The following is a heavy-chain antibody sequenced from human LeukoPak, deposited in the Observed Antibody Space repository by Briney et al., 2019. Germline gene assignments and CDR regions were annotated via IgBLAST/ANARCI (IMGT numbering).Heavy chain of an antibody. V-gene: IGHV4-61*02. D-gene: IGHD5-12*01. Sequence: PSETLSLTCSVSGDSIRSGTYYWSWIRQPAGKELEWIGRIYTSGSTSYNPSLKSRVTISVDTSKNQFSLKLTSVTAADTAVYYCARGGGATRIDYWGQGTLVTVSS. CDR1: GDSIRSGTYY. CDR3: ARGGGATRIDY. CDR2: IYTSGST. J-gene: IGHJ4*02.